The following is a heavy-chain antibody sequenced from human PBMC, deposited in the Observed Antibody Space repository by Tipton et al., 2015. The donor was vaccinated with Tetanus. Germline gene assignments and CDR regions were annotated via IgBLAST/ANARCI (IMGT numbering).Heavy chain of an antibody. Sequence: EVQLVQSGAEVKKPGDSLNISCKASGYTFNTYWIAWVRQRPGRGLEWMGTIWPGDSTARYSPSFQGHVTISVDKSATTTYLHWNPLKASATATYYCARHWSKAFASSFDPWGQGTLVIVSS. J-gene: IGHJ5*02. CDR3: ARHWSKAFASSFDP. V-gene: IGHV5-51*01. CDR1: GYTFNTYW. D-gene: IGHD6-13*01. CDR2: IWPGDSTA.